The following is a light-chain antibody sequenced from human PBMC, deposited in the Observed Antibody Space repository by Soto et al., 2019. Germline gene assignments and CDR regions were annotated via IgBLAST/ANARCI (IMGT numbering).Light chain of an antibody. CDR1: QSVSNSY. CDR2: GAS. CDR3: LQYGDSLCT. V-gene: IGKV3-20*01. Sequence: EIVLTQSPGTLSLSPGERATLSCRASQSVSNSYLAWYQQKPGQAPRLLIFGASSRATGIPDRFTGSGSGTDFTLTIGRLEPEDFAVYYCLQYGDSLCTFGQGTKVEIK. J-gene: IGKJ2*02.